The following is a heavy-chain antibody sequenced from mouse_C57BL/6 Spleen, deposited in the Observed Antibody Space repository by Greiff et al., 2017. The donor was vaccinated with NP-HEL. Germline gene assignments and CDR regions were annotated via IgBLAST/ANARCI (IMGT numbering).Heavy chain of an antibody. Sequence: EVRVVESGGGLVKPGGSLKLSCAASGFTFSDYGMHWVRQAPEKGLEWVAYISSGSSNIYYADTVKGRFTISRDNAKNTLFLQMTSLRSEDTAMYYCASPTLRWYFDYWGQGTTLTVSS. CDR1: GFTFSDYG. J-gene: IGHJ2*01. V-gene: IGHV5-17*01. CDR3: ASPTLRWYFDY. D-gene: IGHD1-1*01. CDR2: ISSGSSNI.